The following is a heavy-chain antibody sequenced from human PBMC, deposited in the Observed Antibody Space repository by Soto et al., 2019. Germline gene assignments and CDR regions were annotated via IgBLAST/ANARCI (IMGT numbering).Heavy chain of an antibody. CDR2: IYYSGST. D-gene: IGHD3-22*01. CDR3: ARRGYYDSSGYRQ. V-gene: IGHV4-39*01. Sequence: PSETLSLTCTVSGGSISSSSYYWGWIRQPPGKGLEWIGSIYYSGSTYYNPSLKSRVTISVDTSKNQFSLKLNSVTAADTAVYYCARRGYYDSSGYRQWGQGTLVTVSS. CDR1: GGSISSSSYY. J-gene: IGHJ4*02.